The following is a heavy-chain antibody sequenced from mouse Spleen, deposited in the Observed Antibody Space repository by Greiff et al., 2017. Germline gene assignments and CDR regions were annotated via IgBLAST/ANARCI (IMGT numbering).Heavy chain of an antibody. V-gene: IGHV1-59*01. CDR1: GYTFTSYW. CDR2: IDPSDSYT. J-gene: IGHJ3*01. Sequence: QVQLQQSGAELVRPGTSVKLSCKASGYTFTSYWMHWVKQRPGQGLEWIGVIDPSDSYTNYNQKFKGKATLTVDTSSSTAYMQLSSLTSEDSAVYYCARTYSSGGFAYWGQGTLVTVSA. D-gene: IGHD2-10*01. CDR3: ARTYSSGGFAY.